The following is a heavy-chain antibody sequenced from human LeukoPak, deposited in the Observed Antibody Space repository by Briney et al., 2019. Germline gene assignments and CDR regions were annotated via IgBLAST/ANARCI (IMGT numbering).Heavy chain of an antibody. D-gene: IGHD6-25*01. CDR2: IRYDGSNK. V-gene: IGHV3-30*02. CDR3: AKDRAAGNYFDY. Sequence: GGSLRLSCAASGFTFSSYGMYWVRQAPGKGLEWVAFIRYDGSNKYYADSVKGRFTVSRDNSKNTLYLQMKSLRAEDTAAYYCAKDRAAGNYFDYWGQGTLVTVSS. CDR1: GFTFSSYG. J-gene: IGHJ4*02.